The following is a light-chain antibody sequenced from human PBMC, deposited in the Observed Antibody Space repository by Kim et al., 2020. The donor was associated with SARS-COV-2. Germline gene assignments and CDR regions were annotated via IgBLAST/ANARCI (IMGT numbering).Light chain of an antibody. CDR1: QGISSA. Sequence: AIRLTQSPSSLSASVGDRVTITCRASQGISSALAWYQQKPGKTPKLLIYYASTLESGVPSRFSGSGSGTDFTLTITSLQPEDFATYFCQQFNSYPLTFGGGTKVDIK. V-gene: IGKV1-13*02. J-gene: IGKJ4*01. CDR3: QQFNSYPLT. CDR2: YAS.